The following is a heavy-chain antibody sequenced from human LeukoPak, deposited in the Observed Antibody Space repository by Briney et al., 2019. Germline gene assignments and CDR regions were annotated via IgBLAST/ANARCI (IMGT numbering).Heavy chain of an antibody. V-gene: IGHV3-23*01. Sequence: GGSLRLSCAASGFTFSNYAMSWVRQAPGKGLEWVSLIGGSGNYIYYADSVKGRFTISRDNSKNTLYLQMNSLRAEDTAVYYCARGSTSTWYDYWGQGILVTVSS. D-gene: IGHD6-13*01. CDR3: ARGSTSTWYDY. J-gene: IGHJ4*02. CDR1: GFTFSNYA. CDR2: IGGSGNYI.